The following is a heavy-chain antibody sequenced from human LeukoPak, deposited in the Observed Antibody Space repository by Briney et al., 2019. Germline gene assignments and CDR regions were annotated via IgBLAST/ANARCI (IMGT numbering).Heavy chain of an antibody. CDR3: ASYNGYHLRSAFDI. J-gene: IGHJ3*02. V-gene: IGHV4-59*01. Sequence: SETLSLTCTVSGGSISSYYWSWIRQPPGKGLEWIGYIYYSGSANYNPSLKSRVTISVDTSKNQFSLKLSSVTAADTAVYYCASYNGYHLRSAFDIWGQGTMVTVSS. CDR1: GGSISSYY. D-gene: IGHD5-18*01. CDR2: IYYSGSA.